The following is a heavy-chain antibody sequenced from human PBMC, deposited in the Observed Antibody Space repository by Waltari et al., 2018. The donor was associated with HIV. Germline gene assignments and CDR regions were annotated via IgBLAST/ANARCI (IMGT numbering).Heavy chain of an antibody. J-gene: IGHJ4*02. CDR1: GYRVTTYW. D-gene: IGHD2-21*02. CDR3: ARPGLAYCGGDCYYHF. CDR2: VYPGDSET. Sequence: VQLVQSGTEVKKPGESLTISCKASGYRVTTYWLAWVRQRPGKGREWMGIVYPGDSETRNGPSFAGQVTISVDKSMATAYLQWSSLKASDSAVYYCARPGLAYCGGDCYYHFWGQGTLVSVSS. V-gene: IGHV5-51*01.